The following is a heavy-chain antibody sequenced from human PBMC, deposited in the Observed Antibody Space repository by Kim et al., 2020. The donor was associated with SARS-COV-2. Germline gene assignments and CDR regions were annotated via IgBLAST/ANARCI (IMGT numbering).Heavy chain of an antibody. J-gene: IGHJ2*01. Sequence: SETLSLTCTVSGGSISSGGYYWSWIRQHPGKGLEWIGYIYYSGSTYYNPSLKSRVTISVDTSKNQFSLKLSSVTAADTAVYYCARDVPARGWYWYFDLWGRGTLVTVSS. D-gene: IGHD2-2*01. CDR1: GGSISSGGYY. V-gene: IGHV4-31*03. CDR2: IYYSGST. CDR3: ARDVPARGWYWYFDL.